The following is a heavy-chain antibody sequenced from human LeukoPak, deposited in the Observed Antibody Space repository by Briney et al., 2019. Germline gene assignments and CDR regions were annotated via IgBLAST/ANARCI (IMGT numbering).Heavy chain of an antibody. D-gene: IGHD1-14*01. V-gene: IGHV4-59*01. Sequence: SETLSLTCTVSGGSISSYYWSWIRQPPGQGLEWIRYIYYSGSTNYNPSLKSRVTISVDTSKNQFSLKLSSVTAADTAVYYCARVIRTGDAFDIWGQGTMVTVSS. J-gene: IGHJ3*02. CDR2: IYYSGST. CDR3: ARVIRTGDAFDI. CDR1: GGSISSYY.